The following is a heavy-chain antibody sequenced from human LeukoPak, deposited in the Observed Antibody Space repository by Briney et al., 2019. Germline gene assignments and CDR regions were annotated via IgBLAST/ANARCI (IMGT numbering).Heavy chain of an antibody. CDR2: INTAGSTI. V-gene: IGHV3-48*03. J-gene: IGHJ4*02. CDR1: GFTFSNYE. Sequence: PRGSLRLSCAASGFTFSNYEMNWVRQAPGKGLEWVSYINTAGSTIYYADSVKGRFTISRDNSKNSLYLQMSSLRAEDTAVYYCARDAPGTVTNDYWGQGTLVTVSS. CDR3: ARDAPGTVTNDY. D-gene: IGHD4-17*01.